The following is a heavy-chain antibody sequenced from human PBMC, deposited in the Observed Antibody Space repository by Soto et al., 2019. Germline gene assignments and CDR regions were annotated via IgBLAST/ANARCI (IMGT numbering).Heavy chain of an antibody. Sequence: ASVKVSCKASGYTFTSYYMHWVRQAPGQGLEWMGIINPSGGSTSYAQKFQGRVTMTRDTSTSTVYMELSSLRSEDTAVYYCAGVSTVTPFDYWGQGTLVTVSS. CDR2: INPSGGST. J-gene: IGHJ4*02. D-gene: IGHD4-17*01. CDR1: GYTFTSYY. V-gene: IGHV1-46*03. CDR3: AGVSTVTPFDY.